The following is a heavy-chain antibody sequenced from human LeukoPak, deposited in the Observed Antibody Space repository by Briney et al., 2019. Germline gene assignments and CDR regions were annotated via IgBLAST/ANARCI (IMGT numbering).Heavy chain of an antibody. CDR2: IQSDESNK. D-gene: IGHD6-19*01. J-gene: IGHJ4*02. CDR1: RFTFSTYG. V-gene: IGHV3-30*02. Sequence: GGSLRLSCTSSRFTFSTYGMHWVRQAPGKGLEWVAFIQSDESNKYYADSVKGRFTISRDNSKNTLYLQMNSLRAEDTAVYYCATALGYSSGWYAPNFDYWGQGTLVTVSS. CDR3: ATALGYSSGWYAPNFDY.